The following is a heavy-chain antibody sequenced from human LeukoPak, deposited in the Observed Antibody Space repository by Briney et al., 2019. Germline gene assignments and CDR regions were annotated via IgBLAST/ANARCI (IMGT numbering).Heavy chain of an antibody. CDR2: IYYSGST. Sequence: SETLSLTCTVSGGSISSGDYYWSWIRQPPGKGLEWIGYIYYSGSTYYNPSLKSRVTISVDASKNQFSLKLSSVTAADTAVYYCARGGSSSWYYWGQGTLVTVSS. CDR3: ARGGSSSWYY. CDR1: GGSISSGDYY. D-gene: IGHD6-13*01. V-gene: IGHV4-30-4*08. J-gene: IGHJ4*02.